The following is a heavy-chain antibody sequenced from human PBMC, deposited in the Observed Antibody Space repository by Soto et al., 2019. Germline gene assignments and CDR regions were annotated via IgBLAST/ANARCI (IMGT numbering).Heavy chain of an antibody. CDR1: GFTFSSYA. D-gene: IGHD3-22*01. CDR3: AKDRAIVVVITDGWFDP. CDR2: ISGSGGST. Sequence: GGSLRLSCAASGFTFSSYAMSCVRQAPGKGLEWVSAISGSGGSTYYADSVKGRFTISRDNSKNTLYLQTNSLRAEDTAVYYCAKDRAIVVVITDGWFDPWGQGTLVTVSS. J-gene: IGHJ5*02. V-gene: IGHV3-23*01.